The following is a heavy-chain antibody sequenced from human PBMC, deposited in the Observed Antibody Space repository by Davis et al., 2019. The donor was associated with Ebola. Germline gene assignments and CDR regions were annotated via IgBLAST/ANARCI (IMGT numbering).Heavy chain of an antibody. V-gene: IGHV4-38-2*02. CDR3: ARDFSHVPGRVPLDY. J-gene: IGHJ4*02. Sequence: PSETLSLTCTVSGYSISSGYYWGWIRQPPGKGLEWIGNIYHSGNTYYNPSLKSRITISVDTSKNQFSLKLSSVTAADTAVYYCARDFSHVPGRVPLDYWGQGTLVTVSS. CDR1: GYSISSGYY. D-gene: IGHD3/OR15-3a*01. CDR2: IYHSGNT.